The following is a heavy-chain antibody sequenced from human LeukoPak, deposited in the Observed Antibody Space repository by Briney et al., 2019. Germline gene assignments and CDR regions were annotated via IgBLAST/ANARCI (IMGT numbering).Heavy chain of an antibody. CDR3: ARGGGNTRFDY. CDR1: GFTFSSYG. V-gene: IGHV3-30*03. CDR2: ISYDGSNK. J-gene: IGHJ4*02. Sequence: PGGSLRLSCAASGFTFSSYGMHWVRQAPGKGLEWVAVISYDGSNKYYADSVKGRFTISRDNSKNTLYLQMNSLRAEDTAVYYCARGGGNTRFDYWGQGTLVTVSS. D-gene: IGHD3-10*01.